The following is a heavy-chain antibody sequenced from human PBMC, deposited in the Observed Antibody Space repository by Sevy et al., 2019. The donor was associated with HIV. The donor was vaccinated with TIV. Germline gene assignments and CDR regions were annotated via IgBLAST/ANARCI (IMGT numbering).Heavy chain of an antibody. CDR2: IWSDGAYQ. CDR1: GFTFSAYA. V-gene: IGHV3-33*01. Sequence: GGSLRLSCTTSGFTFSAYAMHWVRQAPGKGLEWVAIIWSDGAYQYHGDSVKGRFTISGDNSKNTVYLQMNSLRVEDTAVYYCAGRGYYYDNAAYYAFDSWGQGTLVTVSS. J-gene: IGHJ4*02. D-gene: IGHD3-22*01. CDR3: AGRGYYYDNAAYYAFDS.